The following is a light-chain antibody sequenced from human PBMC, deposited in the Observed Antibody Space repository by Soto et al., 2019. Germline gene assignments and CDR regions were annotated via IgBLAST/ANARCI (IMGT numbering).Light chain of an antibody. CDR3: QSYDSSLSGVI. Sequence: QSVLTQPRSVSGSPGQSVTISCTATGSDVGDSSHVSWYQLHPGKAPKLMIYEVNNRPSGVPDRFSGSKSGTSASLAITGLQAEDEADYYCQSYDSSLSGVIFGGGTKLTVL. J-gene: IGLJ2*01. CDR2: EVN. CDR1: GSDVGDSSH. V-gene: IGLV2-11*01.